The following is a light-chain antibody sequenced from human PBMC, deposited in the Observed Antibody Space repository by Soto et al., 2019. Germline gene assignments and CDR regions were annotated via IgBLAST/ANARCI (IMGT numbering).Light chain of an antibody. V-gene: IGLV2-8*01. CDR3: CSYAGRYTYV. Sequence: QSVLTQPPSASGSPGQSVTISCTGTKNDIGVYDFVSWYQHHPGKAPRLIIYEVVQRPSGVPDRFSGSKSGNTASLTITGLQAEDEADYYCCSYAGRYTYVFGTGTKLTVL. J-gene: IGLJ1*01. CDR1: KNDIGVYDF. CDR2: EVV.